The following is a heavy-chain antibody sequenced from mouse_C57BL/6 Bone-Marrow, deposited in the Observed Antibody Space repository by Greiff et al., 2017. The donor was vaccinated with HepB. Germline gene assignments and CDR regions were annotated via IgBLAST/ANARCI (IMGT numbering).Heavy chain of an antibody. Sequence: QVQLQQPGAELVRPGSSVKLSCKASGYTFTSYWMDWVKQRPGQGLEWIGNIYPSDSETHYNQKFKDKATLTVDKSSSTAYMQLSSLTSEDSAVYYCARHIYYDGSRDYWGQGTTLTVSS. CDR3: ARHIYYDGSRDY. CDR2: IYPSDSET. V-gene: IGHV1-61*01. D-gene: IGHD1-1*01. CDR1: GYTFTSYW. J-gene: IGHJ2*01.